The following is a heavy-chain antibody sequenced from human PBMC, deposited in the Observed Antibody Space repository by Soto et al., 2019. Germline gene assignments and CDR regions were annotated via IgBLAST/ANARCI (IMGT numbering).Heavy chain of an antibody. CDR1: GFTFSSYA. J-gene: IGHJ4*02. D-gene: IGHD2-2*01. V-gene: IGHV3-23*01. CDR3: AKAGGVVPPEYYFDY. Sequence: GGSLRLSCAASGFTFSSYAMSWVRQAPGKGLEWVSAISGSGGSTYYADSVKGRFTISRDNSKNTLYLLMNSLRAEDPAVYYCAKAGGVVPPEYYFDYWSQGTLVTVSS. CDR2: ISGSGGST.